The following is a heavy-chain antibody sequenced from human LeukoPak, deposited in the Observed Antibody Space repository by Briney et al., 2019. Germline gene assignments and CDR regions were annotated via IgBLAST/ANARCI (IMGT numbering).Heavy chain of an antibody. D-gene: IGHD2-15*01. J-gene: IGHJ6*02. CDR3: ARASSCDCSGGSCYFFYGMDV. CDR2: IYYSGST. CDR1: GGSISSYY. Sequence: SETLSLTCTVSGGSISSYYWSWIRQPPGKGLEWIGYIYYSGSTNYNPSLKSRVTISVETSKNQFSLKLSSVTAADTAVYYCARASSCDCSGGSCYFFYGMDVWGQGTTVTVSS. V-gene: IGHV4-59*01.